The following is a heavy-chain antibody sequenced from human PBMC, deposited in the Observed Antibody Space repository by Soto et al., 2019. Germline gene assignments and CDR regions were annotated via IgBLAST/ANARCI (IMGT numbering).Heavy chain of an antibody. Sequence: AHLVQSEPEVKKPGASVKVSCKASGYAFTSYGINWVRRAPGQGLEWVGWMSTYNENKVYAQKLQGRVAMTMDTATSTAYLDLGPLRSDDTAVYYCAKDAREAAPSDVWGQGTMVTVSS. D-gene: IGHD2-15*01. CDR1: GYAFTSYG. V-gene: IGHV1-18*01. CDR3: AKDAREAAPSDV. J-gene: IGHJ3*01. CDR2: MSTYNENK.